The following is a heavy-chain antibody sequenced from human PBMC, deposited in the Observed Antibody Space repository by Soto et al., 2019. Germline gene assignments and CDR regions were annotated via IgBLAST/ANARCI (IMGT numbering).Heavy chain of an antibody. Sequence: GASVKVSCKASGGTFSSYAISWVRQAPGRGLEWIGGIIPIFGTANYAQKFQGRVTITRDTSASTAYMELSSLRFEDTAVYYCARDFTGSYLGLDYWGQGTLVTVSS. J-gene: IGHJ4*02. CDR1: GGTFSSYA. CDR3: ARDFTGSYLGLDY. D-gene: IGHD1-26*01. CDR2: IIPIFGTA. V-gene: IGHV1-69*05.